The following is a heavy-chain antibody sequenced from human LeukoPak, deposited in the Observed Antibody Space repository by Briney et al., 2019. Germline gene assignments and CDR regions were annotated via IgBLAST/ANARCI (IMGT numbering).Heavy chain of an antibody. CDR1: GGSFSGYY. CDR3: ARRPSSGWYNHPRFDP. J-gene: IGHJ5*02. V-gene: IGHV4-34*01. Sequence: SETLSLTCAVYGGSFSGYYWSWIRQPPGKGLEWIGEINHSGSTNYNPSLRSRVTISVDTSKNQFSLKLSSVTAADTAVYYCARRPSSGWYNHPRFDPWGQGTLVTVSS. D-gene: IGHD6-19*01. CDR2: INHSGST.